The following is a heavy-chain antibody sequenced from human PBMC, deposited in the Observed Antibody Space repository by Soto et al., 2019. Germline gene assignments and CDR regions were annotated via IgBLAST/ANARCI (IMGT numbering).Heavy chain of an antibody. Sequence: QLHLRESGPGLVKPSETLSLTCTVSGGSITSSSYYWGWIRQPPGKGLEWIGSIYYSGSTYYNPSLKRRVTLXVDTSKNQFSLKLSSVTAADPAVYYCATQEVGGSYVYTFDPWGQGTLVTVSS. CDR2: IYYSGST. CDR1: GGSITSSSYY. CDR3: ATQEVGGSYVYTFDP. J-gene: IGHJ5*02. D-gene: IGHD1-26*01. V-gene: IGHV4-39*01.